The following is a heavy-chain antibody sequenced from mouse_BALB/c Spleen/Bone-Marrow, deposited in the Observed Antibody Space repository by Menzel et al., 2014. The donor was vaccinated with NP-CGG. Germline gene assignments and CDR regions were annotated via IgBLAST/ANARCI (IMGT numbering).Heavy chain of an antibody. D-gene: IGHD2-1*01. CDR3: AHILYYGAMDY. J-gene: IGHJ4*01. Sequence: EVKLQESGPGLVKPSQSLSLTCTVTGYSITSDYAWNWVRQFPGNKLEWMGYISYSGSISYNPSLKSPISITRDTSKNQFFLQLNSVTTEDTATYYCAHILYYGAMDYWGQGTSVTVSS. CDR2: ISYSGSI. V-gene: IGHV3-2*02. CDR1: GYSITSDYA.